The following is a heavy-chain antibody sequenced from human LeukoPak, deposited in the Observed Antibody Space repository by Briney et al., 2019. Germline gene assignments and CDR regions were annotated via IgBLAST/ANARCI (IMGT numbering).Heavy chain of an antibody. CDR2: TFYRSKWYN. J-gene: IGHJ5*02. CDR1: GDSVSSDSAA. V-gene: IGHV6-1*01. Sequence: SQTLSFTFAISGDSVSSDSAAWNWVRQSPSRGLEWLGRTFYRSKWYNDYEASVQSQININPDTSKNQFSLQLTSVTPEDTALYYCVSSVNNWFDHWGQGTLVTVSS. CDR3: VSSVNNWFDH. D-gene: IGHD2-8*01.